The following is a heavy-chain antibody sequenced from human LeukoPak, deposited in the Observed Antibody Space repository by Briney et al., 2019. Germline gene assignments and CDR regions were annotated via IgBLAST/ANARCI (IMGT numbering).Heavy chain of an antibody. V-gene: IGHV4-61*02. Sequence: SETLSLTCTVSGGSISSGSYYWSWIRQPAGKGLEWIGRIYTSGSTNYNPSLKSRVTISVDTSKNQFSLKLSSVTAADTAVYYCAFYGSGSYSFDYWGQGTLVTVSS. CDR3: AFYGSGSYSFDY. J-gene: IGHJ4*02. D-gene: IGHD3-10*01. CDR2: IYTSGST. CDR1: GGSISSGSYY.